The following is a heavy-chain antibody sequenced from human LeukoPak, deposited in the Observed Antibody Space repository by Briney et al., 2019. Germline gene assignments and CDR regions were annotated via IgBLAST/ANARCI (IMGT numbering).Heavy chain of an antibody. D-gene: IGHD3-9*01. J-gene: IGHJ4*02. CDR3: ARPGYYDILTGYYNFDY. V-gene: IGHV5-51*01. CDR1: GYSFTSYW. CDR2: IYPGDSDT. Sequence: GESLKISCKGSGYSFTSYWLGWVRQMPGKGLEWMGIIYPGDSDTRYSPSFQGQVTISADKSISTAYLQWSSLKASDTAMYYCARPGYYDILTGYYNFDYWGQGTLVTVSS.